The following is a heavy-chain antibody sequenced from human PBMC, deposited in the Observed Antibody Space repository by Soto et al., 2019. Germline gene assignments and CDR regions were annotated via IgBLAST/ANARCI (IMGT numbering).Heavy chain of an antibody. J-gene: IGHJ6*02. CDR2: IWYDGSNK. CDR3: ARDRLPVAGKTYGMDV. D-gene: IGHD6-19*01. V-gene: IGHV3-33*01. Sequence: PGGSLRLSCAASGFTFSSYGMHWVRQAPGKGLEWVAVIWYDGSNKYYADSVKGRFTISRDNSKNTLYLQMNSLRAEDTAVYYCARDRLPVAGKTYGMDVWGQGTTVTVSS. CDR1: GFTFSSYG.